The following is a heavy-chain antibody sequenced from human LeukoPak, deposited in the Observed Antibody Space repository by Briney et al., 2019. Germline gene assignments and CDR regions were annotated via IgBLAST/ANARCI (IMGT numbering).Heavy chain of an antibody. Sequence: PSETLYLTCTVSGGSISSYYWSWIRQPAGKGLEWIGRIYTSGSTNYNPSLKSRVTISVDTSKNQFSLNLNSVTAADTAVYYCALWGYFDSSGRHFWGQGTLVTVSS. D-gene: IGHD3-22*01. CDR2: IYTSGST. V-gene: IGHV4-4*07. CDR3: ALWGYFDSSGRHF. J-gene: IGHJ4*02. CDR1: GGSISSYY.